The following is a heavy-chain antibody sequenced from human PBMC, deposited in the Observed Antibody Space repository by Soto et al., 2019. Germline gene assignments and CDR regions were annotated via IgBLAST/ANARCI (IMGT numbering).Heavy chain of an antibody. D-gene: IGHD2-2*01. CDR3: ARESGVVVVPAAMGGWFDP. CDR1: GGSISSGGYY. Sequence: QVQLQESGPGLVKPSQTLSLTCTVSGGSISSGGYYWSWIRQHPGKGLEWIGYIYYSGSTYYNPPRKSRVTISVDTSKNQFSLKLSSVTAADTAVYYCARESGVVVVPAAMGGWFDPWGQGTLVTVSS. J-gene: IGHJ5*02. CDR2: IYYSGST. V-gene: IGHV4-31*03.